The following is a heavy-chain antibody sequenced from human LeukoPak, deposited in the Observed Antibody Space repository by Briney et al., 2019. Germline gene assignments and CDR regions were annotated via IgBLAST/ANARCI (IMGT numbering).Heavy chain of an antibody. D-gene: IGHD4-23*01. Sequence: GGSLRLSCAASGFTFSNYAMTWVRQAPGKGLEWVSSITDIGGTTYHADSVKGRFLISRDNSKNTLYLHMNSLRAEDTAVYSCAKDQVATPEWYFDLRGRGTLVTVSS. CDR1: GFTFSNYA. V-gene: IGHV3-23*01. CDR3: AKDQVATPEWYFDL. CDR2: ITDIGGTT. J-gene: IGHJ2*01.